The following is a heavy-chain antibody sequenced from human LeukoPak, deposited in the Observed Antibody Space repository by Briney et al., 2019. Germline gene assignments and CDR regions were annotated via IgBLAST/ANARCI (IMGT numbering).Heavy chain of an antibody. Sequence: ASVKVSCKASGGTFSSYAISWVRPAPGQGLEWMGRIIPILGIANYAQKFQGRVTITADKSTSTAYMELSSLRSEDTAVYYCARDLYSTGYYGILTGYRDYWGQGTLVTVSS. J-gene: IGHJ4*02. CDR1: GGTFSSYA. V-gene: IGHV1-69*04. D-gene: IGHD3-9*01. CDR3: ARDLYSTGYYGILTGYRDY. CDR2: IIPILGIA.